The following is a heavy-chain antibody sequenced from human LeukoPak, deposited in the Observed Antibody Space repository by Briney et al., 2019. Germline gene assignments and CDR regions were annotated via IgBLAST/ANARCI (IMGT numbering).Heavy chain of an antibody. V-gene: IGHV3-48*01. CDR1: GFTFSTYS. D-gene: IGHD1-26*01. CDR2: ISSSATTT. CDR3: ARDSSEGAAFDY. Sequence: EGSLRLSCAASGFTFSTYSMNWVRQAPGKGLEWVSYISSSATTTYYVDSVKGRFTISRDSSKNTLNLQMNSLRAEDTAVYYCARDSSEGAAFDYWGQGTLVTVSS. J-gene: IGHJ4*02.